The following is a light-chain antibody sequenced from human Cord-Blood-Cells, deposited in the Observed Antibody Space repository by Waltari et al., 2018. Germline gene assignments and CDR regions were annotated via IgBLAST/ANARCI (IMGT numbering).Light chain of an antibody. CDR2: GAS. J-gene: IGKJ2*01. V-gene: IGKV3-20*01. CDR1: QSVSSSY. Sequence: EIVLTQSPGTLSLSPGERATLSCRASQSVSSSYLAWYQQKPGQAPRLLIYGASSRATGIPDRFSGSGPGTDFTLTISRLEPEDFAVYYCQQYGSSYTFGQGTKLEIK. CDR3: QQYGSSYT.